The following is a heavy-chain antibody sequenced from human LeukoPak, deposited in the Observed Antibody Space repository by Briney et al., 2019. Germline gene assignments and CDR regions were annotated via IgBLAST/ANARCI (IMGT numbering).Heavy chain of an antibody. D-gene: IGHD3-3*01. V-gene: IGHV3-23*01. CDR1: GFTFSSYA. CDR2: ISGSGGST. CDR3: AKGAGYDFWSGGYYYYMDV. Sequence: GRSLRLYCAASGFTFSSYAMSWVRQAPGKGLVWVSAISGSGGSTYFADSVKGRFTISRDNSKNSLYLQMDILRADDTAVYYCAKGAGYDFWSGGYYYYMDVWGKGTTVTVSS. J-gene: IGHJ6*03.